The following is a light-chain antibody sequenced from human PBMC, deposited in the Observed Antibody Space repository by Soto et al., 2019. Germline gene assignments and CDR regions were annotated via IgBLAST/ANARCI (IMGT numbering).Light chain of an antibody. CDR3: QQYTTYPWT. CDR1: QSISVW. J-gene: IGKJ1*01. V-gene: IGKV1-5*03. CDR2: QAS. Sequence: DIQMTQSPSTLSASVGDRITITCRASQSISVWLAWYQQQPGKAPKLLIYQASSLESGVPSRVSGRGSGTEFTLTISSLQPDEFAPYYCQQYTTYPWTFGQGTQVYIK.